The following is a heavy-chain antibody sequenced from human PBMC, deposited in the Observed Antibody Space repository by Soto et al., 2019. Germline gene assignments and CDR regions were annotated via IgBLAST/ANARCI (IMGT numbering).Heavy chain of an antibody. D-gene: IGHD1-7*01. V-gene: IGHV1-2*04. Sequence: GASVKVSCKASGYTFTGYYMHWVRQAPGHGLEWMGWINPNSGGTNYAQKFQGWVTMTRDTSISTAYMELSRLRSDDTAVYYCARGANWNYLKKYYYYGMDVWGQGTTVTVSS. CDR2: INPNSGGT. J-gene: IGHJ6*02. CDR3: ARGANWNYLKKYYYYGMDV. CDR1: GYTFTGYY.